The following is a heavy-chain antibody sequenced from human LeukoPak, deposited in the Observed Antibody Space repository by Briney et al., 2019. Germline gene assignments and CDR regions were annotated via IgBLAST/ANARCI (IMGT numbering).Heavy chain of an antibody. J-gene: IGHJ5*02. Sequence: GGSLRLSCAASGFTFDDHGMNWVRQAPGKGLEWVSGINWNGGTTGYGDSVKGRFTISRDNAKNSLYLQMNSLRAEDTAVYYCASGRAVARPNWFDPWGQGTLVTVSS. V-gene: IGHV3-20*04. CDR3: ASGRAVARPNWFDP. D-gene: IGHD6-19*01. CDR1: GFTFDDHG. CDR2: INWNGGTT.